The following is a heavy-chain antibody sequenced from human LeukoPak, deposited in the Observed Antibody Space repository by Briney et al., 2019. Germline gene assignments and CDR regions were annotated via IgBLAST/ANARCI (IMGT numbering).Heavy chain of an antibody. CDR2: INSDGSEG. Sequence: PGGSLRLSCAVSGFTFSGFWMSWSRQAPGKGLEWVASINSDGSEGYYADVVKGRFTISRDNAKNSLYLQINSLRAEDTAVYYCARSGVGGSYGDYFDYWGQGTLVTVSS. D-gene: IGHD1-26*01. J-gene: IGHJ4*02. CDR3: ARSGVGGSYGDYFDY. CDR1: GFTFSGFW. V-gene: IGHV3-7*03.